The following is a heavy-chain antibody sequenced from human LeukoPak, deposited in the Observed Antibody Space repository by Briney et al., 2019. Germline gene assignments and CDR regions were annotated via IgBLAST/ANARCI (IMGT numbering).Heavy chain of an antibody. V-gene: IGHV5-51*01. Sequence: GESLKISCKGSGYSFTSYWIGWVRQMPGKGLEWMGIIYPGDPDTRYSPSFQGQVTISADKSISTAYLQWSSLKASDTAMYYCARQPYSGSYLNWFDPWGQGTLVTVSS. D-gene: IGHD1-26*01. CDR3: ARQPYSGSYLNWFDP. CDR2: IYPGDPDT. J-gene: IGHJ5*02. CDR1: GYSFTSYW.